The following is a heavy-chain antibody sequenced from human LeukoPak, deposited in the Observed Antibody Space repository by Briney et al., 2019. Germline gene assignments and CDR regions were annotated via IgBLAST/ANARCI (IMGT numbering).Heavy chain of an antibody. CDR1: GYTLTGYY. V-gene: IGHV1-2*02. CDR2: INPDSGGT. Sequence: ASVKVSCKASGYTLTGYYMHWVRQAPGQGLEWMGWINPDSGGTKYAQKFQGRVTMTRDTSMNTAYMELSSLTSDATAVYYCAKDSPVSRYFEARYYLDNWGQGTLVTVSS. D-gene: IGHD3-9*01. J-gene: IGHJ4*02. CDR3: AKDSPVSRYFEARYYLDN.